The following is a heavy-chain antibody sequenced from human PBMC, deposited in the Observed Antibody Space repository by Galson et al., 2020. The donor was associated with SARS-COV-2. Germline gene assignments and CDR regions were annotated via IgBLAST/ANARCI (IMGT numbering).Heavy chain of an antibody. V-gene: IGHV3-30*04. CDR3: ASGDNLSGTTGNFDC. Sequence: TGGSLRLSCAASGFTFSSYAMHWVRQAPGKGLEWVALISYDGRHKYYADSVKGRFSISRDNFRSTLYLEMNSLRPDDTAVYYCASGDNLSGTTGNFDCWGQGTLVTVSS. D-gene: IGHD1-1*01. CDR1: GFTFSSYA. CDR2: ISYDGRHK. J-gene: IGHJ4*02.